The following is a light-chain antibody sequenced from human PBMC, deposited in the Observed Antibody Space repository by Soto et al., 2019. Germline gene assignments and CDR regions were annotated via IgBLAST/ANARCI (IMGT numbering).Light chain of an antibody. CDR2: DAS. J-gene: IGKJ1*01. V-gene: IGKV1-33*01. Sequence: DIQMTQSPSSLSASVGDRVTISCRASQSIARFLNWYQQKPGKAPKLLIYDASNLETGVPSRFSGSGSGTDFTFTISSLQPEDIATYYCQQYDNLSWTFGQGTKVEIK. CDR3: QQYDNLSWT. CDR1: QSIARF.